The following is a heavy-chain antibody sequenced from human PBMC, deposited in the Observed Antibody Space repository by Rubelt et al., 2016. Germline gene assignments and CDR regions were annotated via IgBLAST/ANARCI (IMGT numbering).Heavy chain of an antibody. CDR2: INHSGRT. Sequence: QVQLQQWGAGLLKPSETLSLTCAVYGGSFSRYYWNWIRQPPGKGLEWIGEINHSGRTNYNPSLKSRVLISVATPKNQFSLELSPGTAAETAVDYVARAEYSGEDSVAFDNWGQGTMVTVSS. D-gene: IGHD5-12*01. J-gene: IGHJ3*02. CDR1: GGSFSRYY. CDR3: ARAEYSGEDSVAFDN. V-gene: IGHV4-34*01.